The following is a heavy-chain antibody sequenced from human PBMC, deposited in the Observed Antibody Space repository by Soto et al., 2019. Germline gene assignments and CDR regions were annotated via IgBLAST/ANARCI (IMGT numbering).Heavy chain of an antibody. V-gene: IGHV1-69*06. J-gene: IGHJ6*02. D-gene: IGHD5-12*01. CDR1: GCTFSSYA. Sequence: SVKVSCKASGCTFSSYAISWVRQAPGQGLEWMGGIIPIFGTANYAQKFQGRVTITADKSTSTAYMELSSLRSEDTAVYYCAREMDGYQRYNYYHYGMDVWGHGTTVTVSS. CDR2: IIPIFGTA. CDR3: AREMDGYQRYNYYHYGMDV.